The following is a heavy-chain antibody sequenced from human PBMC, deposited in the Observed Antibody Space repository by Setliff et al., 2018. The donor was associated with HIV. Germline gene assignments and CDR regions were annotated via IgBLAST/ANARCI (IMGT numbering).Heavy chain of an antibody. CDR3: ARGLIVVVRAFDI. CDR2: IYYSGST. V-gene: IGHV4-39*01. CDR1: GGSISSSSYY. J-gene: IGHJ3*02. D-gene: IGHD3-22*01. Sequence: KPSETLSLTCTVSGGSISSSSYYWGWIRQPPGKGLEWIGSIYYSGSTYYNPSLKSRVTISVDTSKNQFSLKLSSVTAADTAVYYCARGLIVVVRAFDIWGQGTMVTVSS.